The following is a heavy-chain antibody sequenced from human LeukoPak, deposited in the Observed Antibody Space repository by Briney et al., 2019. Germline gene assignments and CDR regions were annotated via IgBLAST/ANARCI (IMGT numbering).Heavy chain of an antibody. V-gene: IGHV3-7*03. CDR3: ARDLDYGSGRSLGAFDI. Sequence: PGGSLRLSCAASGFSFSNYWMSWVRQAPGKGLEWVANIKQDGSEKYYVDSVKGRFTISRDKARNSLYLQMNSLRGEDTAVYYCARDLDYGSGRSLGAFDIWGQGTIVSVSS. J-gene: IGHJ3*02. D-gene: IGHD3-10*01. CDR1: GFSFSNYW. CDR2: IKQDGSEK.